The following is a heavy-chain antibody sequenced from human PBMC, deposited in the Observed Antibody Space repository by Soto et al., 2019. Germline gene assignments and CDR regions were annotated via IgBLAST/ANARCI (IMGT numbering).Heavy chain of an antibody. J-gene: IGHJ5*02. V-gene: IGHV4-4*07. Sequence: QVQLLESGPGLVKPSDTLSLTCNVSGASTTIYYWSWIRQSAGKGLEWIGRIYTTGNVNYNPSLRSRVTMSRDSSKNQLSLKLTSATAADTAVYYCVRDRLNWFDPWGQGLQVTVSS. CDR3: VRDRLNWFDP. CDR2: IYTTGNV. CDR1: GASTTIYY.